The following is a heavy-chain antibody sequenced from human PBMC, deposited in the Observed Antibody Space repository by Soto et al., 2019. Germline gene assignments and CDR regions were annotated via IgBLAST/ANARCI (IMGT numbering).Heavy chain of an antibody. CDR2: IYTSGST. CDR1: GGSISSYY. D-gene: IGHD3-22*01. V-gene: IGHV4-4*07. CDR3: ARGPEGIDSSGSQLGYWYFDL. J-gene: IGHJ2*01. Sequence: PSETLSLTCTVSGGSISSYYWSWIRQPAGKGLEWIGRIYTSGSTNYNPSLKSRVTMSVDTSKNQFSLKLSSVTAADTAVYYCARGPEGIDSSGSQLGYWYFDLWRRGTLVTVSS.